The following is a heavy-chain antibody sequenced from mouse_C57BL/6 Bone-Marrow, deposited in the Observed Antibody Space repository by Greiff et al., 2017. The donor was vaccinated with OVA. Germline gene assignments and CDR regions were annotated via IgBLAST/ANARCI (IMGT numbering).Heavy chain of an antibody. V-gene: IGHV1-50*01. CDR2: IDPSDSYT. CDR1: GYTFTSYW. CDR3: ARENYYGSSYAMDY. J-gene: IGHJ4*01. Sequence: QVQLQQPGAELVKPGASVKLSCKASGYTFTSYWMQWVKQRPGQGLEWIGEIDPSDSYTNYNQKFKGKATLTVDTSSSTAYMQLSSLRSEDSAVYYCARENYYGSSYAMDYWGQGTSVTVSS. D-gene: IGHD1-1*01.